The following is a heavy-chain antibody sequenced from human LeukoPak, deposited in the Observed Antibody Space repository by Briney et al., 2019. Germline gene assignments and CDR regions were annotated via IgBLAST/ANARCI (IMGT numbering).Heavy chain of an antibody. CDR3: ARGGRGSAAVVAPRSFDI. J-gene: IGHJ3*02. CDR2: TYTGGNS. Sequence: GGSLRLSCEASGFTFSSYWMSWVRQAPGKGLEWVSVTYTGGNSYYADSVKGRFIISRDISKNTLYLQMNSLRAEDSALYYCARGGRGSAAVVAPRSFDIWGQGTMVTVSS. CDR1: GFTFSSYW. D-gene: IGHD3-22*01. V-gene: IGHV3-53*01.